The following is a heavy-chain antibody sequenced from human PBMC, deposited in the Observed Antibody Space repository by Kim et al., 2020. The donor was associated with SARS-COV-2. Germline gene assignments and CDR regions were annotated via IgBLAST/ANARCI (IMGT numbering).Heavy chain of an antibody. CDR3: ATPKGGSGYDALDY. CDR1: GFTFSSYG. V-gene: IGHV3-33*01. Sequence: GGSLRLSCAASGFTFSSYGMHWVRQAPGKGLEWVAVIWYDGSNKYYADSVKGRFTISRDNSKNTLYLQMNSLRAEDTAVYYCATPKGGSGYDALDYWGQGTLVTVSS. D-gene: IGHD5-12*01. CDR2: IWYDGSNK. J-gene: IGHJ4*02.